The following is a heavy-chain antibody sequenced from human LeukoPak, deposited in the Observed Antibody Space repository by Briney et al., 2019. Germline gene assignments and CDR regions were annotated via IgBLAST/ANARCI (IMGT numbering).Heavy chain of an antibody. CDR1: GFTFSSYG. Sequence: SGGSLRLSCAASGFTFSSYGMSWVRQAPGKGLEWVSYISSSSSTIYYADSVKGRFTISRDNAKNSLYLQMNSLRAEDTAVYYCAKGSRWLQFPLFDYWGQGTLVTVSS. CDR3: AKGSRWLQFPLFDY. CDR2: ISSSSSTI. V-gene: IGHV3-48*01. J-gene: IGHJ4*02. D-gene: IGHD5-24*01.